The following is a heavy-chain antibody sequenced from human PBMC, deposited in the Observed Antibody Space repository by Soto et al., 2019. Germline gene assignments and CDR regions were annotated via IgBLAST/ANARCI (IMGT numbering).Heavy chain of an antibody. V-gene: IGHV1-18*04. J-gene: IGHJ5*02. CDR2: ISAYNGNT. CDR1: GYTFTSYG. Sequence: AAVKVSCKASGYTFTSYGISWVRQAPGQGLEWMGWISAYNGNTNYAQKLQGRVTMTTDTSTSTAYMELRSLRSDDTAVYYCARLTTHCSGGSCYPNWFDPWGQGTLVTVSS. CDR3: ARLTTHCSGGSCYPNWFDP. D-gene: IGHD2-15*01.